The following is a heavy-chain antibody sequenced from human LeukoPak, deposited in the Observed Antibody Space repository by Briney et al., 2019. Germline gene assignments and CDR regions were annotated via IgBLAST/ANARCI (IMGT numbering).Heavy chain of an antibody. D-gene: IGHD2-2*01. V-gene: IGHV3-11*04. J-gene: IGHJ4*02. CDR3: AKGGLGYCSSTSCRGEFDY. CDR1: GFTFSDYY. CDR2: ISSSGSTI. Sequence: PGGSLRLSCAASGFTFSDYYMSWIRQAPGKGLEWVSYISSSGSTIYYADSVKGRFTISRDNSKNTLYLQMNSLRAEDTAVYYCAKGGLGYCSSTSCRGEFDYWGQGTLVTVSS.